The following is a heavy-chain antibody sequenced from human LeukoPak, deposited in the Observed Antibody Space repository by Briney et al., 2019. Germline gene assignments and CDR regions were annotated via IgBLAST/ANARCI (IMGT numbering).Heavy chain of an antibody. Sequence: GGSLRLSCAASGFAFSNCGMGWVRQAPGRGLEWVSSIGGSGANTYYADSVKGRFTISRDNSKDTLCLQMDSLRAEDTAVYYCAKERMYNSGWFSPWGQGTLVAVSS. V-gene: IGHV3-23*01. CDR2: IGGSGANT. D-gene: IGHD6-19*01. CDR1: GFAFSNCG. J-gene: IGHJ5*02. CDR3: AKERMYNSGWFSP.